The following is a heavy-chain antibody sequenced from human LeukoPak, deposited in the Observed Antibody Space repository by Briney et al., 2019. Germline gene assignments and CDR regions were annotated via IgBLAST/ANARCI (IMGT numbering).Heavy chain of an antibody. V-gene: IGHV3-7*05. D-gene: IGHD6-19*01. CDR3: ARTSGGRLAVAVDS. Sequence: GGSLRLSCAASGFTFSHYWMTWIRQAPGKGLEWVANIKEDGSERYYVDSVKGRFTISRDNAKNSVYLQMASLRAEDTAVYYCARTSGGRLAVAVDSWGQGTLVTVSS. CDR2: IKEDGSER. J-gene: IGHJ4*02. CDR1: GFTFSHYW.